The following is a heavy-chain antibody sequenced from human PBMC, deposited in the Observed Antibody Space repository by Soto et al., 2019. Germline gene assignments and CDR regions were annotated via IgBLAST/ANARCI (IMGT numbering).Heavy chain of an antibody. CDR1: GGTFSSYT. V-gene: IGHV1-69*02. J-gene: IGHJ4*02. CDR3: ASPLRRAGTYGY. Sequence: QVQLVQSGAEVKKPGSSVKVSCKASGGTFSSYTISWVRQAPGQGLEWMGRIIPILGIANYAQKFQGRVTITADKSTSTAYMELSSLRSEDTAVYYCASPLRRAGTYGYWGQGTLVTVSS. D-gene: IGHD1-1*01. CDR2: IIPILGIA.